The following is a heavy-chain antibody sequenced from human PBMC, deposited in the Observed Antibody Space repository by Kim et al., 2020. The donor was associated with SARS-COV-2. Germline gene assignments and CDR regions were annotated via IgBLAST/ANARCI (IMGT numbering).Heavy chain of an antibody. D-gene: IGHD2-21*02. CDR2: IKSKANGGTT. V-gene: IGHV3-15*01. J-gene: IGHJ6*02. CDR1: GFIFNNAW. CDR3: TSDLGDNCGGYYDSRV. Sequence: GGSLRLSCAASGFIFNNAWMNWVRQAPGKELEWVGRIKSKANGGTTGYAAPVKGRFTISRDDSKNTLYLQMNSLKTEDTAVYYCTSDLGDNCGGYYDSRVWGQETTVAVSS.